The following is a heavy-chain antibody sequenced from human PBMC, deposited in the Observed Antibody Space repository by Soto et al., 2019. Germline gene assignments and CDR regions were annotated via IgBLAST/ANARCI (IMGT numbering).Heavy chain of an antibody. CDR1: GFSLSTRGVG. Sequence: QITLKESGPTLVKPTQTLTLTCTFSGFSLSTRGVGVGWIRQPPGKALEWLALIYWDDDKRYSPSLKSRLTITTDPSNNQVVLTLTHRDPVATATEYCAHTCISTSCSWRCFDPWGQGTLVTVSS. V-gene: IGHV2-5*02. J-gene: IGHJ5*02. CDR3: AHTCISTSCSWRCFDP. D-gene: IGHD2-2*01. CDR2: IYWDDDK.